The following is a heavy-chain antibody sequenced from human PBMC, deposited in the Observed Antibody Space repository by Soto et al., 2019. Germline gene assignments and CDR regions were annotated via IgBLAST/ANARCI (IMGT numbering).Heavy chain of an antibody. V-gene: IGHV1-46*03. CDR3: ARGDLSDFWSGYFGGTRVYYMDV. CDR2: INPSGGST. CDR1: GYTFTSYY. J-gene: IGHJ6*03. Sequence: VASVKVSCKASGYTFTSYYMHWVRQAPGQRLEWMGIINPSGGSTSYAQKFQGRVTMTRDTSTSTVYMELSSLRSEDTAVYYCARGDLSDFWSGYFGGTRVYYMDVWGKGTTVTVSS. D-gene: IGHD3-3*01.